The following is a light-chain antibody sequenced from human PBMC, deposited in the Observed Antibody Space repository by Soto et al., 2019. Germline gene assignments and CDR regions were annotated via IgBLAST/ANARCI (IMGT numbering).Light chain of an antibody. V-gene: IGKV1-39*01. CDR3: QQFKNYPIT. CDR1: QSISSY. Sequence: DIQMTQTPSSLSPSVGDRITITCRSSQSISSYLNWYQQKPGKAPKXVIYAASGLQSGVPSRFSGIGSGTAFTLTIRSLQPEDVATYDCQQFKNYPITFGQGTRLEI. CDR2: AAS. J-gene: IGKJ5*01.